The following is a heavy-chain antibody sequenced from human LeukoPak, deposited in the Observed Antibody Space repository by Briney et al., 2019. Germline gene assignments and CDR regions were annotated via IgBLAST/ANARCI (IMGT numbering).Heavy chain of an antibody. CDR1: GYTFTGYY. CDR2: INPNSGGT. Sequence: ASVKVSCKASGYTFTGYYMHWVRQAPGQGLEWMGWINPNSGGTNYAQKFQGRVTMTRDTSISTAYMELSRLRSDDTAVYYCARATGYSYGFDYWGQGTLVTVSS. V-gene: IGHV1-2*02. D-gene: IGHD5-18*01. CDR3: ARATGYSYGFDY. J-gene: IGHJ4*02.